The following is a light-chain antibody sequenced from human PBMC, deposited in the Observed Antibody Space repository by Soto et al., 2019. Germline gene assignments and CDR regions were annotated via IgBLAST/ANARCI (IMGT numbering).Light chain of an antibody. CDR3: SSHTSGSTRV. CDR2: EVT. CDR1: SGVVGGYDY. J-gene: IGLJ1*01. Sequence: QSALTQPASVSGSPGQSIAISCTGTSGVVGGYDYVSWYQQHPDKAPKLMIYEVTKRPSWVSNRFSGSKSGNTASLTISGLQPEDEADYYCSSHTSGSTRVFRSGTKVTVL. V-gene: IGLV2-14*01.